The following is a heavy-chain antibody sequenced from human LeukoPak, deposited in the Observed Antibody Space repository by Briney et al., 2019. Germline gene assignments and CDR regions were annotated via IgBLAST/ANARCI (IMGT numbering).Heavy chain of an antibody. CDR1: GYTFTGYY. J-gene: IGHJ4*02. Sequence: ASVKVSCKASGYTFTGYYMHWVRQAPGQGLEWMGWINPNSGGTNYAQKFQGRATMTRDTSISSAYMELSRLRSDDTAVYYCARGPGVGATGGFDYWGQGTLVTVSS. CDR2: INPNSGGT. V-gene: IGHV1-2*02. D-gene: IGHD1-26*01. CDR3: ARGPGVGATGGFDY.